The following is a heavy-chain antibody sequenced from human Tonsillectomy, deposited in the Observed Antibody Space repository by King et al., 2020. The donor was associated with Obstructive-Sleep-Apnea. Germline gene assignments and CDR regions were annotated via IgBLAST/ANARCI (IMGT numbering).Heavy chain of an antibody. CDR2: IYHTGST. Sequence: QMQLQESGPGVVKPSQTLSLTCGVSGASINSDDYSWSWVRQPPGKGLEWIGSIYHTGSTFYNPSLKSRVTVSVDRSKNQFFLKLTSVNVADTAVYFCARVFPYGSGTYIWFNPWGRGTLVTVSS. D-gene: IGHD3-10*01. CDR1: GASINSDDYS. V-gene: IGHV4-30-2*01. J-gene: IGHJ5*02. CDR3: ARVFPYGSGTYIWFNP.